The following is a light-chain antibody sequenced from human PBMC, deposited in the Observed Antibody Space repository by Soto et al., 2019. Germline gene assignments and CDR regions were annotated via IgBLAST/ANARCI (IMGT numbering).Light chain of an antibody. CDR1: QGVSTW. J-gene: IGKJ5*01. CDR2: TAS. CDR3: QQAASFPIT. V-gene: IGKV1-12*01. Sequence: DIQMTQSPSSVSASVGGRFAITVGASQGVSTWLSWYQQKPGKAPNLLIYTASSLQSGVPSRFSGSGSGTDFTLTINGLQPEDFATYYCQQAASFPITFGQGTRLEIK.